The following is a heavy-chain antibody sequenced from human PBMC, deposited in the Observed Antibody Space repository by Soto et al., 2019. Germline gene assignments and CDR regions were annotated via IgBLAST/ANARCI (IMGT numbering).Heavy chain of an antibody. CDR3: ARDRLRYNWNDFPYYYYGMDV. D-gene: IGHD1-1*01. V-gene: IGHV3-30-3*01. Sequence: QVQLAESGGGVVQPGRSLRLSCAASGFTFSSYVMHWVRQAPGKGLEWVAVISYDGSNKYYADSVKGRFTISRDNSKNTLYLQMNGLRAEDTAVYYCARDRLRYNWNDFPYYYYGMDVWGQGTTVTVSS. CDR2: ISYDGSNK. J-gene: IGHJ6*02. CDR1: GFTFSSYV.